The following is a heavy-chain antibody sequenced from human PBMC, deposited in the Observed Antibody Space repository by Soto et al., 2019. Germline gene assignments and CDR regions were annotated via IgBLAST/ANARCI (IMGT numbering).Heavy chain of an antibody. CDR3: ARGSGYYYWDDY. J-gene: IGHJ4*02. Sequence: ALVKVACKTSGYRISVYVGHWVSNAPGQRLEWMGWINAGNGNTKYSQKFQGRVTITRDTSASTAYMELSSLRSEDTAVYYCARGSGYYYWDDYWGQGTLVTVSS. CDR1: GYRISVYV. V-gene: IGHV1-3*01. CDR2: INAGNGNT. D-gene: IGHD3-22*01.